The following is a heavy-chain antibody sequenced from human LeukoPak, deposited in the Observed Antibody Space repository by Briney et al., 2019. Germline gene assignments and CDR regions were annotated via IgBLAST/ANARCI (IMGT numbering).Heavy chain of an antibody. CDR2: IYHSGST. V-gene: IGHV4-38-2*02. J-gene: IGHJ5*02. Sequence: SETLSLTCTVSGYSISSGYYWGWIRQPPGKGLEWIGSIYHSGSTYYNPSLKSRVTISVDTSKNQFSLTRTPVTAATPAVSYLWSGPDRGYCSSTRCSYPTPNWFDPWGQGTLVTVSS. CDR3: WSGPDRGYCSSTRCSYPTPNWFDP. D-gene: IGHD2-2*01. CDR1: GYSISSGYY.